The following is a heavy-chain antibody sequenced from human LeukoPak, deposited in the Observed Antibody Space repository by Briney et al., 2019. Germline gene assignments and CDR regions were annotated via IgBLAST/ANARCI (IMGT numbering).Heavy chain of an antibody. CDR3: GKYHNCSGGGCYGYFDY. J-gene: IGHJ4*02. Sequence: GGSLRLSCAASGFTFSSYAMSWVRQAPGKGLEWVSAISGRGGSTYYADSVKGRFTISRDNSKNTLYLQMNSLRAGDMAVYYCGKYHNCSGGGCYGYFDYWGQGTLVTVSS. D-gene: IGHD2-15*01. CDR1: GFTFSSYA. CDR2: ISGRGGST. V-gene: IGHV3-23*01.